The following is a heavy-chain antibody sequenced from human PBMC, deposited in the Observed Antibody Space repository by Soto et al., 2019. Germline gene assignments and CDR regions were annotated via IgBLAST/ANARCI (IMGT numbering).Heavy chain of an antibody. Sequence: CFXVSGXTXXXXXXXXXXQAPGKGLEWMGGFDPEDGETIYAQKFQGRVTMTEDTSTDTAYMELSSLRSEDTAVYYSATDGVGYGMDVWGQGTTVTLSS. J-gene: IGHJ6*02. CDR3: ATDGVGYGMDV. CDR1: GXTXXXXX. D-gene: IGHD2-15*01. V-gene: IGHV1-24*01. CDR2: FDPEDGET.